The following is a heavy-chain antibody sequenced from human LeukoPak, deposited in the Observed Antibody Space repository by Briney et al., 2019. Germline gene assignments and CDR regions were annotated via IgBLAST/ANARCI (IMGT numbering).Heavy chain of an antibody. CDR2: ISAYNGDT. V-gene: IGHV1-18*01. J-gene: IGHJ4*02. D-gene: IGHD6-13*01. Sequence: ASVKVSCKASGYTFTNYGISWVRQAPGQGLEWMAWISAYNGDTRYAQKLQGRVTMTTDTSTSTAYMELRSLRSDDTAVYYCARDRRVAARWGYYFDYWGQGTLVTVSS. CDR3: ARDRRVAARWGYYFDY. CDR1: GYTFTNYG.